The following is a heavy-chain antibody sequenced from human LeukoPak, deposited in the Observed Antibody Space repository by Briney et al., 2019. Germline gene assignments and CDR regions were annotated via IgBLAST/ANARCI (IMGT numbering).Heavy chain of an antibody. V-gene: IGHV4-4*07. J-gene: IGHJ6*03. Sequence: SETLSLTCTVSGGSISSYYWSWTRQPAEKGLEWIGRIYSSGNTNYNPSLRSRTTISLDKSKHQFSLKLSSVTAADTAVYYCARVLVGANYYYYYMDVWGKGTTVTVSS. D-gene: IGHD1-26*01. CDR3: ARVLVGANYYYYYMDV. CDR1: GGSISSYY. CDR2: IYSSGNT.